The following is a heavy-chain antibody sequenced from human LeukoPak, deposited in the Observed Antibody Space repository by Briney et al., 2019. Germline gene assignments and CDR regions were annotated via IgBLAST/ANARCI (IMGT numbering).Heavy chain of an antibody. CDR2: TYYRGTT. CDR3: GRYLSAEGCFDY. D-gene: IGHD6-19*01. J-gene: IGHJ4*02. Sequence: SETLSPTSSVPGGSISVSNSHWGWIRQPPGKGLEWIGSTYYRGTTYYNPSLKSRVTISVDTSKNQFSLKLSSVTAADTAVYYCGRYLSAEGCFDYWGPGTLVTVSS. V-gene: IGHV4-39*01. CDR1: GGSISVSNSH.